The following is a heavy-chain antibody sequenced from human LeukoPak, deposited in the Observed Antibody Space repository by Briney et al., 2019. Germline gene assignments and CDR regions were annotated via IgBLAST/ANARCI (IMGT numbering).Heavy chain of an antibody. V-gene: IGHV1-2*02. Sequence: GASVKVSCKTSGYIFTDYYMHWVRQAPGQGLEWMGWINPNTGGTNYAQKFQGRVTMTRDTSISTAYMELSRLRSDDTAVYYCARPMRRFTHDAFDIWGQGTMVTVSS. CDR3: ARPMRRFTHDAFDI. J-gene: IGHJ3*02. CDR2: INPNTGGT. CDR1: GYIFTDYY. D-gene: IGHD5-24*01.